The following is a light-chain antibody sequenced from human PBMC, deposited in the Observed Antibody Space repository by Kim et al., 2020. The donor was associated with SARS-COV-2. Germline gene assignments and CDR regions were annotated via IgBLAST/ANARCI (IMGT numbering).Light chain of an antibody. CDR3: QQYGSSPTWT. CDR1: QNVDSTS. J-gene: IGKJ1*01. Sequence: EIVLTQSPGTLSLSPGERATLSCRTSQNVDSTSLAWYQQKPGQAPRLLIYGASSRAPGIPDRFSVSGSGTDFTLTISSLEFGDSAVYYCQQYGSSPTWTFGQGTKVEIK. CDR2: GAS. V-gene: IGKV3-20*01.